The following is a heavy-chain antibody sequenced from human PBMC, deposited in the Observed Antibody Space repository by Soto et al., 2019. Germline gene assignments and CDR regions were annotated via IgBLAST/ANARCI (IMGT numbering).Heavy chain of an antibody. D-gene: IGHD3-3*01. CDR3: ASSTIFGVVRHYYYYGMDV. J-gene: IGHJ6*02. V-gene: IGHV3-23*01. CDR2: ISGSGGST. CDR1: GFTFSSYS. Sequence: GGSLRLSCAASGFTFSSYSMNWVRQAPGKGLEWVSAISGSGGSTYYADSVKGRFTISRDNSKNTLYLQMNSLRAEDTAVYYCASSTIFGVVRHYYYYGMDVWGQGTTVTVSS.